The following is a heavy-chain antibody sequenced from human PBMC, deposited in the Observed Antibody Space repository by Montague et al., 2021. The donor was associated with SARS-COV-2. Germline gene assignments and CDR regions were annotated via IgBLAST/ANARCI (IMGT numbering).Heavy chain of an antibody. CDR2: INHRGYI. V-gene: IGHV4-34*01. D-gene: IGHD3-22*01. Sequence: SETLSLTCAVYGGSFSNFYWSWIRQPPGKGLEWIGEINHRGYIDYNPSLESRVTISVDTSKNQFSLKVNSVTAADTAVYYCASAPRNSFGYWAYWGQGTLRTV. CDR3: ASAPRNSFGYWAY. CDR1: GGSFSNFY. J-gene: IGHJ4*02.